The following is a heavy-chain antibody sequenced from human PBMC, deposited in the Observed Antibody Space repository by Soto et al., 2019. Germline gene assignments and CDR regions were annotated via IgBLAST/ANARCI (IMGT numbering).Heavy chain of an antibody. V-gene: IGHV1-8*01. CDR3: ARDNWNDRLYDY. CDR2: MNPNSGNT. CDR1: GYTFTSYD. Sequence: ASVKVSCKASGYTFTSYDINWVRQATGQGLEWMGWMNPNSGNTGYAQKFQGRVTMTRDTSISTAYMELSRLRSDDTAVYYCARDNWNDRLYDYWGQGTLVTVSS. D-gene: IGHD1-20*01. J-gene: IGHJ4*02.